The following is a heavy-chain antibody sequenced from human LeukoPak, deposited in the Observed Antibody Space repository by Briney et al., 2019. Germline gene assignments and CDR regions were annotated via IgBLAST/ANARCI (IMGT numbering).Heavy chain of an antibody. Sequence: GASVKVSCKASGYTFTSYDINWVRQATGQGLERMGWMNPNSGNTGYAQKFQGRVTMTRNTSISTAYMELSSLRSEDTAVYYCARGPLLRYFDWPPWGRHYYFDYRGQGTLVTVSS. D-gene: IGHD3-9*01. CDR1: GYTFTSYD. V-gene: IGHV1-8*01. CDR2: MNPNSGNT. J-gene: IGHJ4*02. CDR3: ARGPLLRYFDWPPWGRHYYFDY.